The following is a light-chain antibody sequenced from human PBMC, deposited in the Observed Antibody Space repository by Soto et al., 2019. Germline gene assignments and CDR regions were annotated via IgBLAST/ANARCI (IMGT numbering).Light chain of an antibody. Sequence: EIVMTQSPATLSVSPGERATLSCRASQSVSSYLAWYQQKPGQAPRLLIYGASSRATGIPDRFSGSGSGTDFTLTISRLEPEDFAVYYCQQYGSSPRTFGQGTKVEIK. V-gene: IGKV3-20*01. J-gene: IGKJ1*01. CDR2: GAS. CDR3: QQYGSSPRT. CDR1: QSVSSY.